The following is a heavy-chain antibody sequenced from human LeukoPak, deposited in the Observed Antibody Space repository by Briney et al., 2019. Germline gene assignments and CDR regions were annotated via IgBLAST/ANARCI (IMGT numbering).Heavy chain of an antibody. CDR3: ARLPVIVGAALEYYYYYMDV. J-gene: IGHJ6*03. CDR1: GYSISSGYY. V-gene: IGHV4-38-2*02. D-gene: IGHD1-26*01. Sequence: KPSETLSLTCTVSGYSISSGYYWGWIRQPPGKGLEWIGSIYHSGSTYYNPSLKSRVTISADKSKNQVSLKLTSVTAADTAVYYCARLPVIVGAALEYYYYYMDVWGQGTTVTVSS. CDR2: IYHSGST.